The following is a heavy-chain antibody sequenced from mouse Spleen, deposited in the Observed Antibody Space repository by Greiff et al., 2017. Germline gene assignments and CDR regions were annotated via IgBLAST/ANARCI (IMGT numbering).Heavy chain of an antibody. V-gene: IGHV3-8*01. Sequence: VQLKQSGPGLAKPSQTLSLTCSVTGYSITSDYWNWIRKFPGNKLEYMGYISYSGSTYYNPSLKSRISITRDTSKNQYYLQLNSVTTEDTATYYCARSSYYYGSSYALFDYWGQGTTLTVSS. CDR1: GYSITSDY. CDR2: ISYSGST. D-gene: IGHD1-1*01. CDR3: ARSSYYYGSSYALFDY. J-gene: IGHJ2*01.